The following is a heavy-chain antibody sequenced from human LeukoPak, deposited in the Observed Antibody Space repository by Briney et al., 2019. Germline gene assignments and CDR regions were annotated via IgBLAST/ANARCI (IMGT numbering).Heavy chain of an antibody. V-gene: IGHV3-74*01. Sequence: GGSLGLSCAAPGFTLNGYWMHWVRQAPGKGLVWVSRINSDGGTTSYADSVKGRFTISRDNSKNTLYLQMNSLRAEDTAVYYCAKDYSVDYYGSGSYYYDYWGQGTLVTVSS. CDR3: AKDYSVDYYGSGSYYYDY. J-gene: IGHJ4*02. CDR2: INSDGGTT. CDR1: GFTLNGYW. D-gene: IGHD3-10*01.